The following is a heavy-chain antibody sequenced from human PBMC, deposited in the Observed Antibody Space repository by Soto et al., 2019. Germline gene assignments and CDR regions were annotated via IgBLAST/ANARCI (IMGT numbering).Heavy chain of an antibody. CDR1: GGSISSYY. J-gene: IGHJ4*02. V-gene: IGHV4-59*08. Sequence: SETLSLTCTVSGGSISSYYWSWIRQPPGKGLEWIGYIYYSGSTNYNPSLKSRVTISVDTSKNQFSLKLSSVTAADTAVYYCARHYGGDFWSGYRQPFDYWGQGTLVTVSS. D-gene: IGHD3-3*01. CDR3: ARHYGGDFWSGYRQPFDY. CDR2: IYYSGST.